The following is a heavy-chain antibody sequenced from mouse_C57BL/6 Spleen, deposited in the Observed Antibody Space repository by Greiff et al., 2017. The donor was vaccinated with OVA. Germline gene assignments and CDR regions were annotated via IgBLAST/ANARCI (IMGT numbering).Heavy chain of an antibody. D-gene: IGHD1-1*01. CDR2: IYPSDSET. V-gene: IGHV1-61*01. Sequence: QVQLQQPGAELVRPGSSVKLSCKASGYTFTSYWMDWVKQRPGQGLEWIGNIYPSDSETHYNQKFKDKATLTVDKSYSTAYMQLSSLTSEDSAVYYCAREAYDGSVYYFDYWGQGTTLTVSS. J-gene: IGHJ2*01. CDR3: AREAYDGSVYYFDY. CDR1: GYTFTSYW.